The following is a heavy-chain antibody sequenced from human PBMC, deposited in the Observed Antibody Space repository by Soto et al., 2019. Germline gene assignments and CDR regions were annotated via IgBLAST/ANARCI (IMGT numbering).Heavy chain of an antibody. CDR3: ARTYYYDSSGYLDAFDI. CDR2: INAGNGNT. D-gene: IGHD3-22*01. V-gene: IGHV1-3*01. Sequence: ASVKVSCKASGYTFTSYAMHWVRQAPGQRLEWMGWINAGNGNTKYSQKFQGRVTITRDTSASTAYMELSSLRSEDTAVYYCARTYYYDSSGYLDAFDIWGQGTMVTV. CDR1: GYTFTSYA. J-gene: IGHJ3*02.